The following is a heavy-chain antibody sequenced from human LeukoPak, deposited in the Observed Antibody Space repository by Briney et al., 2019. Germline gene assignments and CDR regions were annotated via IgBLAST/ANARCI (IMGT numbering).Heavy chain of an antibody. CDR3: ARMSYIWGTYRSFDY. CDR1: GGSISSYY. J-gene: IGHJ4*02. D-gene: IGHD3-16*02. CDR2: IYYSGST. Sequence: SETLSLTCTVSGGSISSYYWSWIRQPPGKGLEWIGYIYYSGSTNYNPSLKSRVTISVDTSKNQFSLKLSSVTAADTAVYYCARMSYIWGTYRSFDYWGQGTLVTVSS. V-gene: IGHV4-59*01.